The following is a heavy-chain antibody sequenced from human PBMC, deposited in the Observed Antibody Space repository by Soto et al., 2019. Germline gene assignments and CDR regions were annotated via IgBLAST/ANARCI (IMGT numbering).Heavy chain of an antibody. D-gene: IGHD3-3*01. Sequence: ASVKVSCKASGYTFTGYYIHWVRQAPGQGLEWMGWIIPDSGATNYTQKFQGRVTMTSETSTNTAFLELSRLRSDDTAVYFCARGERISIFGGINWLDPWGPGTLVTVSS. J-gene: IGHJ5*02. CDR1: GYTFTGYY. V-gene: IGHV1-2*02. CDR2: IIPDSGAT. CDR3: ARGERISIFGGINWLDP.